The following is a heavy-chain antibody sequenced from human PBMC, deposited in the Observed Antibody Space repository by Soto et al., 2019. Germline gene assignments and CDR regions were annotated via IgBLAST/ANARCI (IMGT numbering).Heavy chain of an antibody. J-gene: IGHJ4*02. CDR3: AKGGHLDY. CDR2: ISDSGGDT. V-gene: IGHV3-23*01. Sequence: EVQLLEAGGGLVQPGGSLRLSCAASGFSFTTYTMSWARQAPGKGLEWVSAISDSGGDTYYADSVKGRFTISRDNSKKTRYLQMNSVIAEDADVYYCAKGGHLDYWGQGILVTVSS. CDR1: GFSFTTYT.